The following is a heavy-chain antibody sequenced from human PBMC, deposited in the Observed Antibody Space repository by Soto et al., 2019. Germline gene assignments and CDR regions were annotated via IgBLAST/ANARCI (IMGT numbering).Heavy chain of an antibody. CDR3: ARVNYGSGSYYYTNGFDP. D-gene: IGHD3-10*01. Sequence: SETLSLTCTVAGGNIRSYDGRWIRQHQGKGLEWIGYIYYSGSTNYNPSLKSRVTISVDTSKNQFSLKLSSVTAADTAVYYCARVNYGSGSYYYTNGFDPWGQGTLVTVSS. V-gene: IGHV4-59*01. CDR2: IYYSGST. CDR1: GGNIRSYD. J-gene: IGHJ5*02.